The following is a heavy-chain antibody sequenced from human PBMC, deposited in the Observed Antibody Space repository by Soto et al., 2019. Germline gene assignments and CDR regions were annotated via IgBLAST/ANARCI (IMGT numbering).Heavy chain of an antibody. V-gene: IGHV4-39*01. CDR1: GGSISSSSYY. Sequence: QLQLQESGPGLVKPSETLSLTCTVSGGSISSSSYYWGWIRQPPGKGLEWIGSIYYSGSTYYNPSLKSRVTLSVDTSKNQFSLKLSSVPAADTAVYYCARTVVVPAAPTRRPKNHYKDVWGKGTTVNVSS. J-gene: IGHJ6*03. CDR3: ARTVVVPAAPTRRPKNHYKDV. D-gene: IGHD2-2*01. CDR2: IYYSGST.